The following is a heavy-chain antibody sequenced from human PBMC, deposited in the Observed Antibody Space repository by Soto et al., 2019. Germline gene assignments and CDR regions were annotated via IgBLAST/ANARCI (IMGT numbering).Heavy chain of an antibody. CDR3: ARGGSIVPALYYYYYYMDV. V-gene: IGHV3-48*02. CDR1: GFTFSSYS. Sequence: PGGSLRLSCAASGFTFSSYSMNWVRQAPGKGLEWVSYISSSSSTIYYADSVKGRFTISRDNAKNSLYLQMNSLRDEDTAVYYCARGGSIVPALYYYYYYMDVWGKGTTVTVSS. CDR2: ISSSSSTI. D-gene: IGHD2-2*01. J-gene: IGHJ6*03.